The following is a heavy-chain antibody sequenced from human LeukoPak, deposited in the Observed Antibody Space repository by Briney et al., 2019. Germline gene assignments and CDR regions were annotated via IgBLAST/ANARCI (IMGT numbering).Heavy chain of an antibody. D-gene: IGHD6-6*01. CDR2: INPNSGGT. CDR1: GYTFTGYY. V-gene: IGHV1-2*02. Sequence: ASVKVSCKASGYTFTGYYMHWVRQAPGQGLEWMGWINPNSGGTNYAQKFQGRVTMTRDTSISTAYMELSRLRSDDTAVYYCARSSSSFDYFDHWGQGTLVTVSS. J-gene: IGHJ4*02. CDR3: ARSSSSFDYFDH.